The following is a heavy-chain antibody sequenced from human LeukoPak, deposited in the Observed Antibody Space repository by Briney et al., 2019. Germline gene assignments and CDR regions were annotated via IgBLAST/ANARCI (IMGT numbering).Heavy chain of an antibody. Sequence: ASVNLSRKSSGYAFTVSNMHWVRQAPGPGLEWMGWINRNSGGTNYAHNPSSRGTITRDTSISTAYMELSRLRSDDTAVYYCARVLGSNANTMRGATPYYFDYWGQGTLVTASS. CDR2: INRNSGGT. V-gene: IGHV1-2*02. J-gene: IGHJ4*02. CDR3: ARVLGSNANTMRGATPYYFDY. D-gene: IGHD1-26*01. CDR1: GYAFTVSN.